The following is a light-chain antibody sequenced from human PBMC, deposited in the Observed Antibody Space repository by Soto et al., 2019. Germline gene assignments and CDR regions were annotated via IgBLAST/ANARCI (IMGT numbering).Light chain of an antibody. CDR3: SSYTSSSTNVV. V-gene: IGLV2-14*01. CDR1: ISDVGGYNY. CDR2: EVS. Sequence: QSVLTEPSSVSGSPGQSITISCTGTISDVGGYNYVSWYQQHPGKAPKLMIYEVSNRPSGVSNRFSGSKSGNTASLTISGLQAEDEADYYCSSYTSSSTNVVFGGGTKVTVL. J-gene: IGLJ2*01.